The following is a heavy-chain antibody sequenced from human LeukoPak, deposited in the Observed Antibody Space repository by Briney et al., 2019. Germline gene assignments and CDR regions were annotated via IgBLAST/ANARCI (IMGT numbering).Heavy chain of an antibody. Sequence: GGSLRLSCAASGFTFSSYTMSWVRQAPGKGRGGVSTITTSDGNAYYAASVKGRFTVSRDNSKNTLFLQMNSLRAEDTAVYYCAKDGGLWVSAHWGDSWGRGTLVTVSS. CDR1: GFTFSSYT. J-gene: IGHJ4*02. V-gene: IGHV3-23*01. CDR2: ITTSDGNA. CDR3: AKDGGLWVSAHWGDS. D-gene: IGHD7-27*01.